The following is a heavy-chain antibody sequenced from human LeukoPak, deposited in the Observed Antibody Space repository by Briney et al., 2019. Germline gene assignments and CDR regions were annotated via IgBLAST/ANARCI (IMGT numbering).Heavy chain of an antibody. CDR3: ARRGSVDTPMSNWEWWY. D-gene: IGHD5-18*01. CDR1: RYCFTTYG. Sequence: ASVKVSCKASRYCFTTYGISWLRQAPGQGLEWMGWISTYNGDTNYAQKFQGRATLTTDTFTSTVYMELRSLRSDDTAVYYCARRGSVDTPMSNWEWWYWGQGTLVTVSS. CDR2: ISTYNGDT. V-gene: IGHV1-18*01. J-gene: IGHJ4*02.